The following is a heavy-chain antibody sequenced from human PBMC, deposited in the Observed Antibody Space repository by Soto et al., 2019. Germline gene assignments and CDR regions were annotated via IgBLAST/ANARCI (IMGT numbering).Heavy chain of an antibody. J-gene: IGHJ4*02. CDR2: VSYTGDTT. CDR3: ASTDYGGDGQDY. V-gene: IGHV3-23*01. CDR1: GFTFSTYG. D-gene: IGHD4-17*01. Sequence: GGSLRLSCASSGFTFSTYGMSWVRQAPGKGLEWVSSVSYTGDTTYYADSVKGRFTISRDNSKNTVYLQMNSLRTEDTATYYCASTDYGGDGQDYWGQGTLGTVS.